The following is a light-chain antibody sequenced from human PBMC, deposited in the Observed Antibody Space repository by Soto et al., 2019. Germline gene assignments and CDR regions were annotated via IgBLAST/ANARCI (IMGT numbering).Light chain of an antibody. CDR3: QSYDSSLSAVV. CDR1: SSNIGAGYD. CDR2: GNI. V-gene: IGLV1-40*01. Sequence: QSVLTQPPSVSGAPGQRVTISCTGSSSNIGAGYDVHWYQQLPGTAPKLLIYGNINRPSGVPDRFSGSKSGTSASLAITGLQAEDEADYYCQSYDSSLSAVVFGGGTKLPS. J-gene: IGLJ2*01.